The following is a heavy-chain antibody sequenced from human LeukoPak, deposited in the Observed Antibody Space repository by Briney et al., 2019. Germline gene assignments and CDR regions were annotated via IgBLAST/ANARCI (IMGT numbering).Heavy chain of an antibody. CDR3: TTPGYDILTGPRY. D-gene: IGHD3-9*01. Sequence: PGGSLRLSCAASGFTFSNAWMNWVRQAPGKGLEWVGRIKSKTDGGTTDYAAPVKGRFTISRDDSKDTLYLQMNSLKTEDTAVYYCTTPGYDILTGPRYWGQGTLVTVSS. CDR2: IKSKTDGGTT. V-gene: IGHV3-15*07. CDR1: GFTFSNAW. J-gene: IGHJ4*02.